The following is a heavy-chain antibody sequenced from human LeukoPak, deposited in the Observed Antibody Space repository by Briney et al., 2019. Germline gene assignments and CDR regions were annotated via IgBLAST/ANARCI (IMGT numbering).Heavy chain of an antibody. Sequence: PGRSLRLSCAASGFILNSYGVHWVRQAPGKGLEWVADIWFDGKNQHFADSVRGRFAISRDNSKNTVYLQMNSLRAEDTAMYYCARDLTYCGGGCYSYYDYGMGVWGQGTTVTVSS. D-gene: IGHD2-21*02. CDR3: ARDLTYCGGGCYSYYDYGMGV. CDR1: GFILNSYG. J-gene: IGHJ6*02. CDR2: IWFDGKNQ. V-gene: IGHV3-33*01.